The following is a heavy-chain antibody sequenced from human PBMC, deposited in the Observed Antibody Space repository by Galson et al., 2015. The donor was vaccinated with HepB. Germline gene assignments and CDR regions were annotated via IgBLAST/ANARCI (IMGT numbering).Heavy chain of an antibody. CDR2: ISGSGGST. J-gene: IGHJ4*02. CDR3: AKGRCSSTSCPAYFDY. CDR1: GFTFSSYG. D-gene: IGHD2-2*01. Sequence: SLRLSCAASGFTFSSYGMHWVRQAPGKGLEWVAVISGSGGSTYYADSVKGRFAISRDNSRNTLYLQMNSLRVDDTAVHFCAKGRCSSTSCPAYFDYWGQGTLVTVSS. V-gene: IGHV3-23*01.